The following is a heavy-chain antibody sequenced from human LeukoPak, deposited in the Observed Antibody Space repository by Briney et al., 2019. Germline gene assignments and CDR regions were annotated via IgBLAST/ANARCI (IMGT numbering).Heavy chain of an antibody. D-gene: IGHD2-15*01. V-gene: IGHV4-31*03. CDR1: GGSISSGGYY. J-gene: IGHJ6*02. CDR3: ARVAGSDGMDV. CDR2: IYYSGST. Sequence: SETLSLTCTVSGGSISSGGYYWSWIRQHPGKGLEWIGYIYYSGSTYYNPSLKSRVTIPVDTSKNQFSLKLSSVTAADTAVYYCARVAGSDGMDVWGQGTTVTVSS.